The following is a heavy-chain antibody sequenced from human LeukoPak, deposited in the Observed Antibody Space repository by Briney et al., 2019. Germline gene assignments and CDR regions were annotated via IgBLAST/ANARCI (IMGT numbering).Heavy chain of an antibody. CDR3: AREEYSDFSYYYYYMDV. D-gene: IGHD5-12*01. V-gene: IGHV1-2*02. CDR1: GYTLTDYY. Sequence: ASVKVSCKASGYTLTDYYLHWVRQAPGQGLEWLGGINPNTGGTNYGQKFHGRVTMTRDTSISTAYMELSSLRSDDTAVYYCAREEYSDFSYYYYYMDVWGKGTTVTVSS. J-gene: IGHJ6*03. CDR2: INPNTGGT.